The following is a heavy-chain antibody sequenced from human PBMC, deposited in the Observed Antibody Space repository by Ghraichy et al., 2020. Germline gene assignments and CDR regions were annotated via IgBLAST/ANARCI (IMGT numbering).Heavy chain of an antibody. V-gene: IGHV3-48*01. Sequence: ISSNGNTIYYADSVRGRFTISRDNARNSLYLQMNSLRAEDTAVYYCVRSGNCDYWGQGTLVTVS. CDR3: VRSGNCDY. CDR2: ISSNGNTI. D-gene: IGHD1-26*01. J-gene: IGHJ4*02.